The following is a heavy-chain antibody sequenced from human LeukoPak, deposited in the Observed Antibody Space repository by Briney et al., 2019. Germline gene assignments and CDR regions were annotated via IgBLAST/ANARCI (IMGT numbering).Heavy chain of an antibody. D-gene: IGHD4-17*01. CDR2: IIPILGMA. V-gene: IGHV1-69*04. Sequence: SVKVSCKASGGTFNSHVISWVRQAPGQGLEWMGKIIPILGMAHYAQKFQGRVTITADKSTSTAYMELSSLRSEDTAVYYCVREVGYGDYVSTNNWFDPWGQGTLVIVSS. J-gene: IGHJ5*02. CDR1: GGTFNSHV. CDR3: VREVGYGDYVSTNNWFDP.